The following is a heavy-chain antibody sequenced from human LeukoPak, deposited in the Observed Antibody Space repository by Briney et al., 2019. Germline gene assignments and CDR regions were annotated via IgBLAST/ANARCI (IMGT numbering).Heavy chain of an antibody. D-gene: IGHD4-11*01. J-gene: IGHJ5*02. Sequence: VKVSCKAFGYTFTDYYIHWVKEAPGKGLEWMGRVDPEDGETTYAEKFQGRVTITADTSTDTAYMELNNLRSEDTAVYYCATMTTFDPWGQGTLVTVSP. V-gene: IGHV1-69-2*01. CDR1: GYTFTDYY. CDR3: ATMTTFDP. CDR2: VDPEDGET.